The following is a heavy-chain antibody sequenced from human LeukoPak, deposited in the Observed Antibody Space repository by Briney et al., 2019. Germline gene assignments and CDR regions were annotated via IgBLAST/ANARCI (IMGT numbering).Heavy chain of an antibody. D-gene: IGHD3-16*01. CDR2: IYYSGST. CDR1: GGSISSGDYY. J-gene: IGHJ3*02. V-gene: IGHV4-30-4*01. Sequence: PSETLSLTCTVSGGSISSGDYYWSWIRQPPGKGLEWIGYIYYSGSTYYNPSLKSRVTISVDTSKNQFSLKLSSVTAADTAVYYCARATSMGAFDIWGQGTMVTVSS. CDR3: ARATSMGAFDI.